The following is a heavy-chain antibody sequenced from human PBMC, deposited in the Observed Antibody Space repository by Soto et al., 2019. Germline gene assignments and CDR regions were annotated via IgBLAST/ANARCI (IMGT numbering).Heavy chain of an antibody. V-gene: IGHV3-53*01. J-gene: IGHJ6*02. Sequence: PEGSLRLSCAASGGSVSSDYMSWVRQAPGKGLEWVSLIYSGGDTYYADSVKGRFTISRDISSNTIYLHMTSLRADDTAIYYCTRAGSDPGNFYISNYYAMDVWGRGSTVTVSS. D-gene: IGHD3-10*01. CDR2: IYSGGDT. CDR3: TRAGSDPGNFYISNYYAMDV. CDR1: GGSVSSDY.